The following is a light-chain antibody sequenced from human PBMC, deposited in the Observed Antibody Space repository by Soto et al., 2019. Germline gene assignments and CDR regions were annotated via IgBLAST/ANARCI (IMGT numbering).Light chain of an antibody. CDR2: EGS. J-gene: IGLJ2*01. CDR1: SSDVGSYNL. CDR3: CSYAGSSNL. Sequence: QSALTQPASVSGSPGQSITISCTGTSSDVGSYNLVSWYQQHPGKAPKLMIYEGSKRPSGVSNRFSGSKSGNTASLTISGLHAEDEADYYCCSYAGSSNLFGGGTKVTVL. V-gene: IGLV2-23*01.